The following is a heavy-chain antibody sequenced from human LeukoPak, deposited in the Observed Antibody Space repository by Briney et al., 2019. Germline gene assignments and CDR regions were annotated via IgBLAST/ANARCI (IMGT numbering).Heavy chain of an antibody. CDR2: IYYSGST. D-gene: IGHD1-1*01. V-gene: IGHV4-39*07. CDR3: ARSGKHNWNDFWFDP. Sequence: SETLSLTCTVSGGSISSSSYYWGWIRQPPGKGLEWIGSIYYSGSTNYNPSLKSRVTISVDTSKNQFSLKLSSVTAADTAVYYCARSGKHNWNDFWFDPWGQGTLVTVSS. J-gene: IGHJ5*02. CDR1: GGSISSSSYY.